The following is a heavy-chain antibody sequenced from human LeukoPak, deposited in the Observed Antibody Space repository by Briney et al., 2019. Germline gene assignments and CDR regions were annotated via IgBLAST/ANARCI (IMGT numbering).Heavy chain of an antibody. D-gene: IGHD3-3*01. CDR1: GYTFTGYY. CDR3: ARDRVLWRGAYYYYYGMDV. V-gene: IGHV1-2*02. Sequence: ASVTVSCKASGYTFTGYYMHWVRQAPGQGREWMGWINPNSGGTNYAQKFQGRVTMTRDTSISTAYMELSRLRSDDTAVYYCARDRVLWRGAYYYYYGMDVWGQGTTVTVSS. J-gene: IGHJ6*02. CDR2: INPNSGGT.